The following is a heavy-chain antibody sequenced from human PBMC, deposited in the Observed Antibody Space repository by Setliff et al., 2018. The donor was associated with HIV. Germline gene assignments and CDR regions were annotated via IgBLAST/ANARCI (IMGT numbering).Heavy chain of an antibody. CDR2: IYYSGST. J-gene: IGHJ4*02. CDR1: GGSISSSSYY. Sequence: SETLSLTCTVSGGSISSSSYYWGWIRQPPGKGLEWIGSIYYSGSTYYNPSLKSRVTISVDTSKNQFSLKLSSVTAADTAVYYGARYSSSLEFDYWGQGTLVTVSS. CDR3: ARYSSSLEFDY. D-gene: IGHD6-6*01. V-gene: IGHV4-39*01.